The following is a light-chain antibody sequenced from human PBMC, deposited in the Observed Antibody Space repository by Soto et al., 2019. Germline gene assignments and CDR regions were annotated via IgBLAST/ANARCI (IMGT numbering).Light chain of an antibody. CDR1: QSISSR. CDR3: QQYINGWT. Sequence: STLSASVGYGVTSTCRASQSISSRLAWYQQKSGKAPHLLIYDASSLEGGVPSRFSGSASETEFTLTISSLQPDDFATYYCQQYINGWTFGQGTKVDIK. V-gene: IGKV1-5*01. J-gene: IGKJ1*01. CDR2: DAS.